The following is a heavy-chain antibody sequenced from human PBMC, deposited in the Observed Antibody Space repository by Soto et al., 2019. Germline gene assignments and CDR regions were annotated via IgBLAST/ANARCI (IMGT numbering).Heavy chain of an antibody. CDR1: GGSVSSGNYY. D-gene: IGHD2-15*01. CDR3: ARGGVVVVAAPLDD. J-gene: IGHJ4*02. V-gene: IGHV4-61*01. Sequence: QVQLQESGPGLVKPSEPLSLTCSVSGGSVSSGNYYWSWIRQPPGKGLEWIGYIYSSGSTNYNPSLKSRVTISVDTSKNQFSLKLSSVTAADTAVYYCARGGVVVVAAPLDDWGQGTLVTVSS. CDR2: IYSSGST.